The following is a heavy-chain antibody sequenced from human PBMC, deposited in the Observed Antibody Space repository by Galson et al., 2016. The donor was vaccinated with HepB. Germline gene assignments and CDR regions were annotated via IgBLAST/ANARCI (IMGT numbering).Heavy chain of an antibody. CDR2: INAGNGDT. J-gene: IGHJ6*02. CDR1: GYAFTNYA. V-gene: IGHV1-3*01. D-gene: IGHD2-15*01. Sequence: SVKVSCKASGYAFTNYAFHWVRQAPGQRLEWMGWINAGNGDTKYSQNFQGRLNIIRDTPASTASMELSRLRSEDTAVYYCVRTLKMGFVVIPPPYFYKGMDVWGQGTTVTVSS. CDR3: VRTLKMGFVVIPPPYFYKGMDV.